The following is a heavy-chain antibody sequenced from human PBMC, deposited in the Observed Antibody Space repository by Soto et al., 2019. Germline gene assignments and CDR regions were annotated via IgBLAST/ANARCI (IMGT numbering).Heavy chain of an antibody. CDR2: IYWDDDK. CDR1: GFSLSTSGVG. V-gene: IGHV2-5*02. Sequence: SGPTLVNPTQTLTLTCTFSGFSLSTSGVGVGWIRQPQGKALEWLALIYWDDDKRYSPSLKSRLTITKDTSKNQVVLTVTNMDPVDTATYYCAHLYDFWSGYYWGHFDYWGQGTLVTVSS. J-gene: IGHJ4*02. CDR3: AHLYDFWSGYYWGHFDY. D-gene: IGHD3-3*01.